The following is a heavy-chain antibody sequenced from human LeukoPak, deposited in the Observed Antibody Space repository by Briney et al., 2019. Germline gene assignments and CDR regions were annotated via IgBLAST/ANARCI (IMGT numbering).Heavy chain of an antibody. CDR2: IRYDGSNK. CDR1: GFTFSSYG. Sequence: GGSLRLSCAASGFTFSSYGMHWVRQAPGKGLEWVAFIRYDGSNKYYADSVKGRFTISRDNSKNTLNLQMNSLRADDTAVYYCARDSLPQYYYGSGKGPPYNWFDPWGQGTLVTVSS. J-gene: IGHJ5*02. V-gene: IGHV3-30*02. CDR3: ARDSLPQYYYGSGKGPPYNWFDP. D-gene: IGHD3-10*01.